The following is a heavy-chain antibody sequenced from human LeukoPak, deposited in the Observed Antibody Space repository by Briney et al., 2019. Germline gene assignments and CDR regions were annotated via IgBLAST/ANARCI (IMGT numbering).Heavy chain of an antibody. CDR3: ARDSEMAGTFFPFDY. D-gene: IGHD6-19*01. Sequence: GASVKVSCKASGYTFTGYYMHWVRQAPGQGLEWMGWINPNSGGTNYAQKFQGRVTMTRDTSISTAYMELSRLRSDDTAVYYCARDSEMAGTFFPFDYWGQGTLVTVSS. CDR2: INPNSGGT. V-gene: IGHV1-2*02. CDR1: GYTFTGYY. J-gene: IGHJ4*02.